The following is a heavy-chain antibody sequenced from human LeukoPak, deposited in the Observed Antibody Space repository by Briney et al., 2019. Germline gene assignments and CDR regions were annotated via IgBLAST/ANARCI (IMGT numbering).Heavy chain of an antibody. J-gene: IGHJ5*02. CDR3: ASGSRKPAQWLALNPTNWFDP. CDR1: GGSFSGYY. Sequence: SETLSLTCAVYGGSFSGYYWSWIRQPPGKGLEWIGEINHSGSTNYNPSLKSRVTISVDTSKNQFSLELSSVTAADTAVYYCASGSRKPAQWLALNPTNWFDPWGQGTLVTVSS. D-gene: IGHD6-19*01. V-gene: IGHV4-34*01. CDR2: INHSGST.